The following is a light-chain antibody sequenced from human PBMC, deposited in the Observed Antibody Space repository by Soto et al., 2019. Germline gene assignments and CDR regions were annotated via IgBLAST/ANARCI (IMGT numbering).Light chain of an antibody. CDR3: QQYGSSPKFT. J-gene: IGKJ3*01. V-gene: IGKV3-20*01. CDR2: GAS. Sequence: EIGLTQSPGTLSLSPGERATLSCRASQSVSCSYLAWYQQKPGQAPRLLIYGASSRATGIPDRFSGSGSGTDFTLTISRLEPEDFAVYYCQQYGSSPKFTFGPGPKVDIK. CDR1: QSVSCSY.